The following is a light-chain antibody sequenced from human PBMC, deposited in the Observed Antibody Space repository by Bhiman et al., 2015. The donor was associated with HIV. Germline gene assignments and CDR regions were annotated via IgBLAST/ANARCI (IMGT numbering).Light chain of an antibody. Sequence: QSVLTQPPSVSGAPGQRVTISCTGSSSNIAAGYDVHWYQQLPGTAPKLLIYGNINRPSGVPDRFSGSKSGNTASLTISGLQAEDEADYYCCSYGGRSTQYVFGTGTKVAAL. CDR2: GNI. CDR3: CSYGGRSTQYV. V-gene: IGLV1-40*01. J-gene: IGLJ1*01. CDR1: SSNIAAGYD.